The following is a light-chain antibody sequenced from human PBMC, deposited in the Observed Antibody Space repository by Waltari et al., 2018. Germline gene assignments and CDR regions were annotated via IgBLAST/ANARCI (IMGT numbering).Light chain of an antibody. CDR2: NNS. V-gene: IGLV1-44*01. Sequence: QSVLTQPPSASGTPGQRVTISCSGSNSNIGSNTVNWYQQLPGTAPKLLIYNNSQRPSGVPDRFSGSNSGTSASLAISGLQSEDEGAYYCAAWDDSRNGFYVFG. J-gene: IGLJ1*01. CDR3: AAWDDSRNGFYV. CDR1: NSNIGSNT.